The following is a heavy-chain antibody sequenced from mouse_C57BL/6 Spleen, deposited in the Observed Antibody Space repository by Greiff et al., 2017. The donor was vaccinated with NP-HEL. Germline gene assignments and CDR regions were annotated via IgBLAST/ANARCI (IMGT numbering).Heavy chain of an antibody. CDR2: FYPGSGSI. D-gene: IGHD1-1*01. V-gene: IGHV1-62-2*01. CDR3: ARHEGVVLYYCGTLYY. CDR1: GYTFTEYT. Sequence: VQLQQSGAELVKPGASVKLSCKASGYTFTEYTIHWVKQRSGQGLEWIGWFYPGSGSIKYNEKFKDKATLTADKSSSTVYMELSRLTSEDSAVYFGARHEGVVLYYCGTLYYWGQCTALTISS. J-gene: IGHJ2*01.